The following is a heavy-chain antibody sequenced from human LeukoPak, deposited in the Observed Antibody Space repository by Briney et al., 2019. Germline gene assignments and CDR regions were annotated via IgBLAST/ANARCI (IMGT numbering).Heavy chain of an antibody. CDR3: VRSAFLTTEFYFDY. D-gene: IGHD4-11*01. CDR2: INWNGGGT. J-gene: IGHJ4*01. Sequence: GGSLRLSCAASGFTFDDYGMSWVRQAPGKGLEWVSGINWNGGGTGYADSVKGRFTISRDNAKNSLYLQMNSLRAEDTAVYYCVRSAFLTTEFYFDYWGHGTLVTVSS. V-gene: IGHV3-20*04. CDR1: GFTFDDYG.